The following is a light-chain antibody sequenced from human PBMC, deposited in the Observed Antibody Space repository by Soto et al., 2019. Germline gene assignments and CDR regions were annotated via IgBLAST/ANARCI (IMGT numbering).Light chain of an antibody. CDR2: GAS. CDR1: QSISSN. V-gene: IGKV3-15*01. Sequence: EIAMTQSPATLSVSPGERATLSCRASQSISSNLAWYQQKPGQAPRLLIYGASTRATGIPARFSGSGSGTEFTLTINGLQPDDFATYYCQQYDGYSPQTFGQGTKVDIK. J-gene: IGKJ1*01. CDR3: QQYDGYSPQT.